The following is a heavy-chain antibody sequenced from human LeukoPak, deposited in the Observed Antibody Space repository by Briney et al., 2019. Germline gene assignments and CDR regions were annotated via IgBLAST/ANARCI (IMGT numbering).Heavy chain of an antibody. V-gene: IGHV1-46*01. CDR3: ARDQEGFDY. CDR2: IYPRDGST. Sequence: ASVTVSCKASGYTFTSYYMYWVRQAPGQGLEWMGMIYPRDGSTSYAQKFQGRVTVTRDTSTSTVHMELSGLRSEDTAVYYCARDQEGFDYRGQGTPVTVSS. J-gene: IGHJ4*02. CDR1: GYTFTSYY.